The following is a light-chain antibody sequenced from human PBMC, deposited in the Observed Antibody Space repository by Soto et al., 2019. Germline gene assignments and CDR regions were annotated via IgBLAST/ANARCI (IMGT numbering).Light chain of an antibody. J-gene: IGKJ3*01. CDR3: QLYGASSKP. CDR2: GAS. V-gene: IGKV3-15*01. Sequence: EIWLTQSPATLSVSPGERATLSWRASQSVGSYLAWYQQRPGKAPRLLIYGASTRATGVPARFSGSGSGTEFTLTISSLKYEDFAVYYCQLYGASSKPFGPGTKVDIK. CDR1: QSVGSY.